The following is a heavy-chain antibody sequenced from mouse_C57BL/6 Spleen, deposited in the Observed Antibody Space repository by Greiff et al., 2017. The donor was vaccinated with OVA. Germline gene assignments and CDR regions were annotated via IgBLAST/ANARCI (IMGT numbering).Heavy chain of an antibody. J-gene: IGHJ4*01. V-gene: IGHV1-64*01. Sequence: QVQLQQSGAELVKPGASVKLSCKASGYTFTSYWMHWVKQRPGQGLEWIGMIHPNSGSTNYNEKFKSKATLTVDKSSSTAYMQLSSLTSEDSAVYYCAREGYDGGAMDYWGQGTSVTVSS. D-gene: IGHD2-14*01. CDR1: GYTFTSYW. CDR2: IHPNSGST. CDR3: AREGYDGGAMDY.